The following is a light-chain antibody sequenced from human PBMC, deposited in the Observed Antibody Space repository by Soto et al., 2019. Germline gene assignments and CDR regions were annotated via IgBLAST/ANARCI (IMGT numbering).Light chain of an antibody. J-gene: IGLJ1*01. CDR2: EVS. CDR1: RSDVGSYDS. V-gene: IGLV2-18*02. CDR3: SSYTTSRTYV. Sequence: QSALTQPPSVSGSPGQSVTISCTGTRSDVGSYDSVSWYQQPPGTVPKLMIYEVSNRPSGVPDRFSGSKSGNTASLTISGLQAEGEADYYCSSYTTSRTYVFGTGTKLTVL.